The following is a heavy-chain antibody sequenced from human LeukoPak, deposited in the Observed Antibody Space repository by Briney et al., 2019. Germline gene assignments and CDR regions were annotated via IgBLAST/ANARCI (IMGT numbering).Heavy chain of an antibody. CDR1: GFTFDDYA. Sequence: TGGSLRLSCAASGFTFDDYAMHWVRQAPGKGLAWVSGISWNSGSIGYADSVKGRFTISRDNAKNSLYLQMNSLRAEDTALYYCAKGYGSGSDYYYYGMDVWGQGTTVTVSS. D-gene: IGHD3-10*01. V-gene: IGHV3-9*01. J-gene: IGHJ6*02. CDR2: ISWNSGSI. CDR3: AKGYGSGSDYYYYGMDV.